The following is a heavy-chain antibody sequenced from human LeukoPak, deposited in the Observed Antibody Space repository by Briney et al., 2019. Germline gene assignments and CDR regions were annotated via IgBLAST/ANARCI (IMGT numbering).Heavy chain of an antibody. V-gene: IGHV3-23*01. J-gene: IGHJ4*02. D-gene: IGHD3/OR15-3a*01. CDR1: GYTFTSYG. CDR3: AKQDWVGFDY. CDR2: ISDSGGNT. Sequence: SCKASGYTFTSYGISWVRQAPGKGLEWVSTISDSGGNTYYADSVKGRFTISRDNSKNTLYLQMNSLRAEDTAVYYCAKQDWVGFDYWGQGTLVTVSS.